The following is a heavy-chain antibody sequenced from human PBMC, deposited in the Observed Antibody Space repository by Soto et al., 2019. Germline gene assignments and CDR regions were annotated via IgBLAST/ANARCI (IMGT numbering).Heavy chain of an antibody. CDR1: GFTFSSYS. D-gene: IGHD3-22*01. CDR3: ACGYWLDY. J-gene: IGHJ4*02. Sequence: QVPLVESGGGVVQPGRSLRLSCAASGFTFSSYSMHWVRQAPGKGLEWVAVISSDESNKYSADFVKGRFTISRDTSKNTLDLQMNSLRPDDTAVYYCACGYWLDYWGQGTRVTVSS. CDR2: ISSDESNK. V-gene: IGHV3-30*03.